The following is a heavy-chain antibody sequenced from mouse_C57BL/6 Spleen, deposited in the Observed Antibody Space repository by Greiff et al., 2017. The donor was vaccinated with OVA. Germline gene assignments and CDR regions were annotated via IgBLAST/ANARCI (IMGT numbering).Heavy chain of an antibody. CDR1: GYTFTSYW. D-gene: IGHD2-4*01. Sequence: VQLQQPGTELVKPGASVKLSCKASGYTFTSYWMHWVKQRPGQGLEWIGNINPSNGGTNYNEKFKSKATLTVDKSSSTAYMQLSSLTSEDSAVYYCARGDYDGYWYFDVWGTGTTVTVSS. J-gene: IGHJ1*03. V-gene: IGHV1-53*01. CDR3: ARGDYDGYWYFDV. CDR2: INPSNGGT.